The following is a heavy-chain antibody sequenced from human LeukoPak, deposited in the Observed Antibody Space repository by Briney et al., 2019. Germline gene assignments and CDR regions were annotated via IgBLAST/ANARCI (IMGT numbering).Heavy chain of an antibody. V-gene: IGHV1-46*01. D-gene: IGHD2-21*01. CDR3: AIVAPYYYYGMDV. CDR1: GYTFTSYY. Sequence: ASVKVSCRASGYTFTSYYMHWVRQAPGEGLEWMGIINPSGGSTSYAQKFQGRVTMTRDTSTSTVYMELSSLRSEDTAVYYCAIVAPYYYYGMDVWGQGTTVTVSS. CDR2: INPSGGST. J-gene: IGHJ6*02.